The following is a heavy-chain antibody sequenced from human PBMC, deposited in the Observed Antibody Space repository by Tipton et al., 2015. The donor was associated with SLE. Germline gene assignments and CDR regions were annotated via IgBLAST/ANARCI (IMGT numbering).Heavy chain of an antibody. V-gene: IGHV3-15*07. CDR3: ATDHKVFG. CDR2: IKAKSDGTTT. J-gene: IGHJ4*02. CDR1: GTSGLIFNKAW. Sequence: GSLRLSCGTSGTSGLIFNKAWMNWVRQAPGKGLEWVGRIKAKSDGTTTDCAAPVKGRFTISRDESKNMVYLQMESLKVEDTAVYYWATDHKVFGWGQGTLVTVSS. D-gene: IGHD3-10*01.